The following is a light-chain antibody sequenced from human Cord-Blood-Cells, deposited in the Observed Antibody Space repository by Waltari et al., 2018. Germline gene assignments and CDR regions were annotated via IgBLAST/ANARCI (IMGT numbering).Light chain of an antibody. CDR2: EVS. CDR3: SSYTSSSTLV. CDR1: SSDVGGYNY. Sequence: QSALTQPASVSGSPGQSITISCTGTSSDVGGYNYVSWYQQHPGKAPKLMIYEVSNRPSGVSNRFPGSKSGTTASLTSSGLQAEDEADYYCSSYTSSSTLVFGTGTKVTVL. V-gene: IGLV2-14*01. J-gene: IGLJ1*01.